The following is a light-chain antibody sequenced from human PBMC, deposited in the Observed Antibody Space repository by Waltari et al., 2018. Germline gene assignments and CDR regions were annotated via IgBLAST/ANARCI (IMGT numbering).Light chain of an antibody. CDR3: CSYAGSYTYV. J-gene: IGLJ1*01. Sequence: QSALTQPRSVSGSPGQSVTIPCTGTSSNVATDKYVSLYQQHPGKAPRLIIYDVYKRPSGVPDRFSGSKSGNTASLTISGLQAEDEADYYCCSYAGSYTYVFGSVTEVTVL. CDR2: DVY. V-gene: IGLV2-11*01. CDR1: SSNVATDKY.